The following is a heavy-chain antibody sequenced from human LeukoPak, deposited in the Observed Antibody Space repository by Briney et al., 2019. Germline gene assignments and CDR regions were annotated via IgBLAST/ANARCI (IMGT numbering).Heavy chain of an antibody. Sequence: PSETLSLTCTVSGGSISSYYWSWIRQPAGKGLEWIGRIYNSGSTTYNPSLKSRVTMSVDTSKNQFSLKLSSVTAADTAVYYCARHYSSSWYPAGWFDPWGQGTLVTVSS. V-gene: IGHV4-4*07. CDR2: IYNSGST. CDR1: GGSISSYY. J-gene: IGHJ5*02. CDR3: ARHYSSSWYPAGWFDP. D-gene: IGHD6-13*01.